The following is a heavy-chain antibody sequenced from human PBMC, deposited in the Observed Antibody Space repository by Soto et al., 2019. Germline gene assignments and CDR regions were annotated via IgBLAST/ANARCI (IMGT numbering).Heavy chain of an antibody. CDR2: IYSGGTT. CDR1: GFTVNSNS. Sequence: EVQLVESGGGLIQPGGSLRLSCAASGFTVNSNSMTWVRQAPGKGLEWVSVIYSGGTTDYADSVKGRFTISRDTSKNTLSLQMNSLRAEDTAVYYCARGFNYGYFDYWGQGTLVTVSS. D-gene: IGHD5-18*01. V-gene: IGHV3-53*01. J-gene: IGHJ4*02. CDR3: ARGFNYGYFDY.